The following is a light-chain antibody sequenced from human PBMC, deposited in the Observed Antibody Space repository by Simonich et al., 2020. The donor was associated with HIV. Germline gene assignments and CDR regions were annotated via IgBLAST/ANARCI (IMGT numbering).Light chain of an antibody. CDR2: GAA. CDR1: QSVSRRY. J-gene: IGKJ1*01. V-gene: IGKV3-20*01. Sequence: EIVLTQSPGTLALSPGERATLSCRASQSVSRRYLAWYQQKPGQAPRLLIYGAASRATGIPDRFSGSGFGTDFTLTISRLEPEDFAVYYCKQYGSSPSTFGHGTKVEIK. CDR3: KQYGSSPST.